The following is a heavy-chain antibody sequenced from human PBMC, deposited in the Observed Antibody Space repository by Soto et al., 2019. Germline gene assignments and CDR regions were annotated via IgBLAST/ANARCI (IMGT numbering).Heavy chain of an antibody. CDR1: GGSITSNDYF. J-gene: IGHJ4*02. D-gene: IGHD2-8*02. V-gene: IGHV4-39*01. CDR3: ATFLVGATARNDFDS. Sequence: LQLQESGPGVVKPSETLSLACSVSGGSITSNDYFWGWVRQPPGKGLEWIGSIYSNGGTYYSPSLKSRATVSIDTSNNQFFLTVRSVTAADTAVYYCATFLVGATARNDFDSWGQGTLVTISS. CDR2: IYSNGGT.